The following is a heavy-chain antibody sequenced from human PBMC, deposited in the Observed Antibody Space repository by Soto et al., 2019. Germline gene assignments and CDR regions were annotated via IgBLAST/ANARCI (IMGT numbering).Heavy chain of an antibody. V-gene: IGHV3-15*01. Sequence: GGSLRLSCAASGFTFSNAWMSWVRQAPGKGLEWVGRIKSKTDGGTTDYAAPVKGRFTISRDDSKNTLYLQMNSLKTEDTAVYYCTTDISVVPARLSAFDIWGQGTMVTVSS. J-gene: IGHJ3*02. D-gene: IGHD2-2*01. CDR3: TTDISVVPARLSAFDI. CDR1: GFTFSNAW. CDR2: IKSKTDGGTT.